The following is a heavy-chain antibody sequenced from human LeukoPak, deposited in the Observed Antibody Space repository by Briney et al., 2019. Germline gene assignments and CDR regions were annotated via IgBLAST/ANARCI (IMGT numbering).Heavy chain of an antibody. CDR1: GGSFSGYY. V-gene: IGHV4-34*01. D-gene: IGHD2-2*01. CDR3: ASGPSPAEYYFDY. CDR2: INHSGST. Sequence: SETLSLTCAVYGGSFSGYYWSWIRQPPGKGLEWIGEINHSGSTNYNPSLKSRVTISVDTSKNQFSLKLSSVAAADTAVYYCASGPSPAEYYFDYWGQGTLVTVSS. J-gene: IGHJ4*02.